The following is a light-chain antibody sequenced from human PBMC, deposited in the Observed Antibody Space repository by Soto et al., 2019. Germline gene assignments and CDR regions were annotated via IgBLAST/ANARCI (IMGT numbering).Light chain of an antibody. CDR3: QAWDSSTRVV. CDR2: QDS. CDR1: KLGDKY. Sequence: SYELTQPPSVSVSPGQTASITCSGDKLGDKYACWYQQKPGQSPVLVIYQDSKRPSGIPERFSGSNSGNTATLTISGTQAMDEADYYCQAWDSSTRVVSGGGTKLTVL. V-gene: IGLV3-1*01. J-gene: IGLJ2*01.